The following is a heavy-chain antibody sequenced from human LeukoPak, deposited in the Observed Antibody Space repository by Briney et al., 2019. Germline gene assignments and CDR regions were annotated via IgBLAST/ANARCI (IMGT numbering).Heavy chain of an antibody. CDR2: IYSDGST. Sequence: GGSLRLSCAASGFTVSSNYMSWVRQAPGKGLEWVSIIYSDGSTYYADSVKGRFTISRDNSKNTLYLQMNSLRAEDTAVYYCARGLRVVGYFDYWGQGTLVTVSS. V-gene: IGHV3-66*01. J-gene: IGHJ4*02. D-gene: IGHD3-22*01. CDR1: GFTVSSNY. CDR3: ARGLRVVGYFDY.